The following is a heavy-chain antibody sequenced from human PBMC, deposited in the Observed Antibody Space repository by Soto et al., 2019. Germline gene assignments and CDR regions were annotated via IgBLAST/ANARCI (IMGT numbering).Heavy chain of an antibody. V-gene: IGHV1-18*01. Sequence: QVHLVQSGAEVKKPGASVKVSCKAFGYTFTTYGIAWVRQAPGQGLEWMGWISAYNANTDYAQRLQGRVTITTDTSTSTAHMELRSLRSDDTAVYYCARGRYLDYWGQGTLVTVSS. J-gene: IGHJ4*02. CDR3: ARGRYLDY. D-gene: IGHD1-26*01. CDR1: GYTFTTYG. CDR2: ISAYNANT.